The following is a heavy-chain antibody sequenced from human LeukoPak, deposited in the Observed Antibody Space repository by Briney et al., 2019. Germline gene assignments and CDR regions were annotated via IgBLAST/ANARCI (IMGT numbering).Heavy chain of an antibody. Sequence: ASVKVSCKASGYTFTSYAVHWVRQAPGQRLEWMGWINAGNGNTKYSQKFQGRVTITRDTSASTVYMELSSLRSEDTSMYYCARSSSWPHFDYWGQGTLVTVSS. CDR3: ARSSSWPHFDY. D-gene: IGHD6-13*01. CDR1: GYTFTSYA. J-gene: IGHJ4*02. V-gene: IGHV1-3*01. CDR2: INAGNGNT.